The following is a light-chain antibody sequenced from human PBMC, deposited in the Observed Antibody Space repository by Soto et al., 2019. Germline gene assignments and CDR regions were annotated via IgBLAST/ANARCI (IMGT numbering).Light chain of an antibody. CDR3: QQYGRSST. CDR1: QSVSSSY. Sequence: EIVLTQSPGTLSLSPGERATLSCRASQSVSSSYLAWYQQKPGQAPRLLIYGASSRATGIPDRFSGSGSGTDFNLTISRLEPEDFAVYYCQQYGRSSTFGQGTKVDSK. J-gene: IGKJ1*01. CDR2: GAS. V-gene: IGKV3-20*01.